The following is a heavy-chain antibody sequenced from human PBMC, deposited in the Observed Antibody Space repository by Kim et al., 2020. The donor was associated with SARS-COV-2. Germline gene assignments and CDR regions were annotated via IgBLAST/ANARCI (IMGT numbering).Heavy chain of an antibody. CDR2: IKSKTDGGTT. V-gene: IGHV3-15*01. CDR1: GFTFSNAW. CDR3: TAETYYYDSSGYYYDAFDI. D-gene: IGHD3-22*01. J-gene: IGHJ3*02. Sequence: GGSLRLSCAASGFTFSNAWMSWVRQAPGKGLEWVGRIKSKTDGGTTDYAAPVKGRFTISRDDSKNTLYLQMNSLKTEDTAVYYCTAETYYYDSSGYYYDAFDIWGQGTMVTVSS.